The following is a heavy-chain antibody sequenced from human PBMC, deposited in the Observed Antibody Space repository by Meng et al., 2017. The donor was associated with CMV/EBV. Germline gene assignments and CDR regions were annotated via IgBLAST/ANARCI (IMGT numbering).Heavy chain of an antibody. J-gene: IGHJ4*02. CDR3: ARDAGRYRYGPGLY. Sequence: ASGLAFVTHAVHWVRQAPGKGLEWVAVISYGGLREYYADSVKGRFTSSRDNSKNTLFLQMNSLRAEDTAIYYCARDAGRYRYGPGLYWGQGTLVTVSS. CDR2: ISYGGLRE. CDR1: GLAFVTHA. D-gene: IGHD5-18*01. V-gene: IGHV3-30-3*01.